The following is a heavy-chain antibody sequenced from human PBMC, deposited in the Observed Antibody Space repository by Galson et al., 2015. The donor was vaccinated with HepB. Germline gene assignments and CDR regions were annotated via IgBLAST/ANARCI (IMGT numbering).Heavy chain of an antibody. V-gene: IGHV3-30*18. CDR2: ISYDGSNK. Sequence: SLRLSCAASGFTFSSYGMHWVRQAPGKGLEWVAVISYDGSNKYYADSVKGRFTISRDNSKNTLYLQMNSLRAEDTAVYYCAKVGPSGWVFGYFDLWGRGTLVTVSS. J-gene: IGHJ2*01. CDR3: AKVGPSGWVFGYFDL. CDR1: GFTFSSYG. D-gene: IGHD6-19*01.